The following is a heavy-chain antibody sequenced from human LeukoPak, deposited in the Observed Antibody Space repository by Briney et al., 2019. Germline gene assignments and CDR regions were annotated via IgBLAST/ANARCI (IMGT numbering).Heavy chain of an antibody. CDR1: GFTFSSYN. V-gene: IGHV3-21*01. CDR2: ISNGGGYL. D-gene: IGHD3-16*01. J-gene: IGHJ4*02. CDR3: ARAPLITFWGVFLGPFGQ. Sequence: GGSLRLSCAASGFTFSSYNMNWVRQAPGKGLEWVSSISNGGGYLYYADSLKGRFTISRDNSKNTLYLQMNSLRAEDTAVYYCARAPLITFWGVFLGPFGQRGQGTLVTVSS.